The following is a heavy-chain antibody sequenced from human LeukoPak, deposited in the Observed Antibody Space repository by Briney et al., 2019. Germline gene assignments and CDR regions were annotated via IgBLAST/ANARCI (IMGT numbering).Heavy chain of an antibody. CDR1: GFTFSSYA. CDR2: ISGSANT. J-gene: IGHJ4*02. D-gene: IGHD1-20*01. Sequence: GGSLRLSCAASGFTFSSYAMSWVRQAPGKGLEWVSAISGSANTYYTDSVKGRFTISRDNSKNTLYLQMNSFRAEDTAVYYCTRHRITGRAFDYWGQGTLVTVSS. V-gene: IGHV3-23*01. CDR3: TRHRITGRAFDY.